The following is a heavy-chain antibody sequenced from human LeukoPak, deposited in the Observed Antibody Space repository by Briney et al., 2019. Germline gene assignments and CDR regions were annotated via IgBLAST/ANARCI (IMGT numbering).Heavy chain of an antibody. CDR1: GYTFTNYD. V-gene: IGHV1-8*01. J-gene: IGHJ5*02. Sequence: ASVKVSCKASGYTFTNYDINWVRQATGQGLEWMGWMNPNSGNTGYAQEFQGRVTMTRTMSISTAYMELSSLTSEDTAVYYCARGVKGSSWYYDWFDPWGQGTLVTVSS. CDR3: ARGVKGSSWYYDWFDP. CDR2: MNPNSGNT. D-gene: IGHD6-13*01.